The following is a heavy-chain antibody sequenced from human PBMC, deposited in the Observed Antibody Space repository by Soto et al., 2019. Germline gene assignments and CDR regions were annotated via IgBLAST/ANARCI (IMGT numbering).Heavy chain of an antibody. Sequence: ASVKVSCKASGYTFTSYDITWVRQAPRQGPEWMGWISAYNGNTNYAQKLQGRVTMTTDTSTSTAYMELRSLRSDDTALYYCAKSGGWYSAIDYWGQGTLVTVSS. CDR3: AKSGGWYSAIDY. J-gene: IGHJ4*02. D-gene: IGHD6-19*01. CDR1: GYTFTSYD. V-gene: IGHV1-18*01. CDR2: ISAYNGNT.